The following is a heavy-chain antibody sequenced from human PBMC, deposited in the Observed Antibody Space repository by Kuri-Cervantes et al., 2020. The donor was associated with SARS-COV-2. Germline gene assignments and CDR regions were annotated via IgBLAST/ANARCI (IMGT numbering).Heavy chain of an antibody. CDR1: GFTFSGHW. J-gene: IGHJ4*02. CDR3: AKVISDTTDF. V-gene: IGHV3-23*01. D-gene: IGHD1-1*01. CDR2: ISGSGGST. Sequence: GESLKISCAASGFTFSGHWIHWVRQAPGKGLEWVSGISGSGGSTYYADSVKGRFTISRDNSKNTLYLQMNSLRAEDTAVYYCAKVISDTTDFWGQGTLVTVSS.